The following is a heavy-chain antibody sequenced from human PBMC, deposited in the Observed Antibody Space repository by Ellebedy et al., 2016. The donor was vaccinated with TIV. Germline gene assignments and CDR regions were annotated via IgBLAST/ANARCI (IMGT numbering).Heavy chain of an antibody. D-gene: IGHD6-19*01. CDR1: SGSISSYY. CDR2: INHSGST. V-gene: IGHV4-34*01. CDR3: ARVGRYSSGSRLDY. Sequence: SETLSLTCTVSSGSISSYYWSWIRQPPGKGLEWIGEINHSGSTNYNPSLKSRVTISVDTSKNQFSLKLSSVTAADTAVYYCARVGRYSSGSRLDYWGQGTLVTVSS. J-gene: IGHJ4*02.